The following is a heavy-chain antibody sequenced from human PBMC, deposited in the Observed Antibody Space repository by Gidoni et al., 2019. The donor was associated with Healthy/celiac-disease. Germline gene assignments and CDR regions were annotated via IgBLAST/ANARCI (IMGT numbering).Heavy chain of an antibody. CDR1: GFTFSNYG. D-gene: IGHD2-8*01. Sequence: GGVVQPGRSLRLSCAASGFTFSNYGMHWVRQAPGKGPEWVAVISPDGSDENYVDSVKGRFTISRDNSKNTLYLQMNSLRGEDTAVYYCTKDQNGPYDYWGQGTLVTVSS. V-gene: IGHV3-30*18. CDR2: ISPDGSDE. J-gene: IGHJ4*02. CDR3: TKDQNGPYDY.